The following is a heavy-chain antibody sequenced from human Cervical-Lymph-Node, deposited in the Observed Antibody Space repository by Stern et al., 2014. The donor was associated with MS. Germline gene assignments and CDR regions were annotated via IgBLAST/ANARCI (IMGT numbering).Heavy chain of an antibody. D-gene: IGHD1-1*01. V-gene: IGHV5-51*01. J-gene: IGHJ6*02. Sequence: VQLGQSGAEVKKPGESLKISCKGSGYTFTNNWIAWVRQMPGKGLEWMGIIYPDDSDIRYRPSLQGQVTISADKSISPAYLQWSSLKAADSAVYYCARHPPRRKWDDPNYGMDVWGQGTTVTVSS. CDR2: IYPDDSDI. CDR1: GYTFTNNW. CDR3: ARHPPRRKWDDPNYGMDV.